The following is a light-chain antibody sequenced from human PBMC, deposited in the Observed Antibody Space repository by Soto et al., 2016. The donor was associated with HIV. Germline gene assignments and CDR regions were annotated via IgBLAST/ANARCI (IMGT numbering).Light chain of an antibody. V-gene: IGKV1-33*01. CDR1: LDITNR. CDR3: QHFDNLPLA. Sequence: IRMTQSPSSLSASVGDRVTITCQANLDITNRVNWYQQKPGKPPKLLIHDASNLETGIPSRFSGGGSGTHFTFTISSLQPEDIGTYYCQHFDNLPLAFGGGPRWR. J-gene: IGKJ4*01. CDR2: DAS.